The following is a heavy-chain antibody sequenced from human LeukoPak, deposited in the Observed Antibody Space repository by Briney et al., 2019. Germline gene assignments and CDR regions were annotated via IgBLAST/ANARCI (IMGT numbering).Heavy chain of an antibody. CDR1: GGSFSGYY. CDR3: ARRRRATGAFDI. D-gene: IGHD1-26*01. CDR2: INHSGST. V-gene: IGHV4-34*01. Sequence: SETLSLTCAVYGGSFSGYYWSWIRQPPGKVLEWIGEINHSGSTNYNPSLKSRVTISVDTSKSQFSLKLSSVTAADTAVYYCARRRRATGAFDIWGQGTMVTVSS. J-gene: IGHJ3*02.